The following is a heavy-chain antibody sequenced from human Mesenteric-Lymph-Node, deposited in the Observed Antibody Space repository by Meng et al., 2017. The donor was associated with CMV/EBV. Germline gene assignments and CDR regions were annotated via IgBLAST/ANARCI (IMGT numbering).Heavy chain of an antibody. D-gene: IGHD3-10*01. CDR1: GFSFSTYG. CDR3: ARDLEFFGSGSYFFDY. Sequence: GESLKISCAASGFSFSTYGMNWVRQAPGKGLEWVAFIRYDANNKYYVDSVKGRFTISRDNSKNTLYLQMNSLRAEDTAVYYCARDLEFFGSGSYFFDYWGQGTLVTVSS. J-gene: IGHJ4*02. V-gene: IGHV3-30*02. CDR2: IRYDANNK.